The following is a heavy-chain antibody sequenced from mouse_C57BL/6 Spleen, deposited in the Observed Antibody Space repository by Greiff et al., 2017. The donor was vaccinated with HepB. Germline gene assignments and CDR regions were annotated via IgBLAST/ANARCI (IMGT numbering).Heavy chain of an antibody. CDR1: GFTFSDAW. V-gene: IGHV6-6*01. CDR3: TRGYMDY. D-gene: IGHD3-1*01. Sequence: EVQLQESGGGLVQPGGSMKLSCAASGFTFSDAWMDWVRQSPEKGLEWVAEIRNKANNHATYYAESVKGRFTISRDDSKRSFYLRMNRLRAEETGIYYCTRGYMDYWGQGTSVTVSS. J-gene: IGHJ4*01. CDR2: IRNKANNHAT.